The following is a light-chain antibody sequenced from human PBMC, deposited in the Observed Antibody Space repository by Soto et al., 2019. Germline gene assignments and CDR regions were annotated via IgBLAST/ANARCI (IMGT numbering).Light chain of an antibody. CDR1: SSNIGINT. Sequence: QSVLTQPPSASGTPGQRGTISCSGSSSNIGINTVNWYQQFPGTAPKVLIYLNDQRPSGVPDRFSGSKSGTSASLAISGLQSEDEADYYCAAWDASLSACVFGNGTKVTV. V-gene: IGLV1-44*01. J-gene: IGLJ1*01. CDR3: AAWDASLSACV. CDR2: LND.